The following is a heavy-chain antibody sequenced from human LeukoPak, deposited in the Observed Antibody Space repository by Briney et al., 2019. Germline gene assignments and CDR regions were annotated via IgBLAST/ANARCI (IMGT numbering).Heavy chain of an antibody. CDR1: GFTFSSYA. CDR2: ISGSGGST. V-gene: IGHV3-23*01. Sequence: PGGSLRLSCAASGFTFSSYAMSWVRQAPGKGLEWVSAISGSGGSTYYADSVKGRFTISRDNSKNTLYLQMNSLRDEDTAVYYWEKAEAGGTFYYYSWDVGGKGTPVTVSS. CDR3: EKAEAGGTFYYYSWDV. D-gene: IGHD2-15*01. J-gene: IGHJ6*03.